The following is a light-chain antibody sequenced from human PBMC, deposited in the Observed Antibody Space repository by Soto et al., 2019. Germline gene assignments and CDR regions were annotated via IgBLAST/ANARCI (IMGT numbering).Light chain of an antibody. CDR2: KAS. Sequence: DIQMTQSPSTLSASVEDRVTITCRASQSITIWLAWYQQKPGKAPNLLIYKASILESGVPSRFSGSGSGTEFTLTINSLQPDDFATYYCQQYSSYSWTFGQGTKVEIK. CDR1: QSITIW. V-gene: IGKV1-5*03. J-gene: IGKJ1*01. CDR3: QQYSSYSWT.